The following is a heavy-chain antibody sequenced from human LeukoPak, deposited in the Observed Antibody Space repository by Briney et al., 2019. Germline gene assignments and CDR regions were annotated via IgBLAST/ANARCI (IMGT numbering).Heavy chain of an antibody. D-gene: IGHD6-6*01. J-gene: IGHJ4*02. CDR2: IEHRGNT. V-gene: IGHV4-34*01. Sequence: PSETLSLSCVVNGESFSNHYWTWIRQTPGKGLEWIGEIEHRGNTNYNPSLKSRVTISVDTSKNEFSLKLKSVTAAGTAVFYCARGRGVAARRGFDFWGQGTLVTVSS. CDR3: ARGRGVAARRGFDF. CDR1: GESFSNHY.